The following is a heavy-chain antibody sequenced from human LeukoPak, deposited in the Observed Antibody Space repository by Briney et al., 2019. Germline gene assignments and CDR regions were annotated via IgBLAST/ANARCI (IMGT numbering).Heavy chain of an antibody. J-gene: IGHJ5*02. CDR1: GFTFSSYS. V-gene: IGHV3-21*01. CDR2: ISSSSSYI. CDR3: ARDWVVVAAIRNWFDP. D-gene: IGHD2-15*01. Sequence: GGSLRLSCAASGFTFSSYSMNWVRQAPGKGLEWVSSISSSSSYIYYADSVKGRFTISRDNAKNSLYLQMNSLRAEDTAVYYCARDWVVVAAIRNWFDPWGQGTLVTVSS.